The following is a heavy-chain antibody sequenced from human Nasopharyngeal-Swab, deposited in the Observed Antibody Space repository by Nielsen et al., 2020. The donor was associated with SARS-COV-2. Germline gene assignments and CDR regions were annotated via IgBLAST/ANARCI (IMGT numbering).Heavy chain of an antibody. CDR2: ISSSGSTI. Sequence: GESLKISCAASGFTFSSYEMNWVRQAPGKGLEWVSYISSSGSTIYYADSVKGQFTISRDNAKNSLYLQMNSLRAEDTAVYYCATSGGVVTDIRSFDYWGQGTLVTVSS. J-gene: IGHJ4*02. CDR1: GFTFSSYE. D-gene: IGHD2-21*02. V-gene: IGHV3-48*03. CDR3: ATSGGVVTDIRSFDY.